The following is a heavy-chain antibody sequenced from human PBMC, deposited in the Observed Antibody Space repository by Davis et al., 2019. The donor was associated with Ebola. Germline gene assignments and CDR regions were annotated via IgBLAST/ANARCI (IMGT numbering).Heavy chain of an antibody. CDR2: IIWQTGTI. J-gene: IGHJ6*02. D-gene: IGHD3-10*01. V-gene: IGHV3-9*01. Sequence: PGGSLRLSCAASGFTFDDYAMHWVRQAPGKGLEWVSGIIWQTGTIGYADSVKGRFTISRDNAKSSLSLQMNNLRAEDTALYYCIKDIRPGGADVWGQGTTVTVSS. CDR3: IKDIRPGGADV. CDR1: GFTFDDYA.